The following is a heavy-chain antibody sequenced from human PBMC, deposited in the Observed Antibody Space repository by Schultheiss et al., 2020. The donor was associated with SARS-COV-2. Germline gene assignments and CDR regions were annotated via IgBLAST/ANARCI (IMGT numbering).Heavy chain of an antibody. CDR1: GGSIGGYY. J-gene: IGHJ5*02. D-gene: IGHD3-16*01. CDR2: ISYSGIT. CDR3: ARAGGIVVAGRGNWFDP. Sequence: SKTLSLTCTVSGGSIGGYYWTWIRQPPGKGLEWIGYISYSGITNYNPSLKSRVSISADTSKSRFSLRLSSVAAADTAVYYCARAGGIVVAGRGNWFDPWGQGILVTVSS. V-gene: IGHV4-59*01.